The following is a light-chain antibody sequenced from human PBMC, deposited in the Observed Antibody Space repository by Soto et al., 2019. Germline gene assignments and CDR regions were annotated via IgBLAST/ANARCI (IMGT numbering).Light chain of an antibody. J-gene: IGKJ1*01. CDR1: QTISTW. CDR2: DAS. CDR3: QQYETFSGT. V-gene: IGKV1-5*01. Sequence: DIQVTQSPPTLSASVGDRVTITCRASQTISTWMAWYQQKPGKAPKLLVYDASTLQSGVASRFSGSGSGTEFTLIISGLQPDDSATYYCQQYETFSGTFGPGTKVDTK.